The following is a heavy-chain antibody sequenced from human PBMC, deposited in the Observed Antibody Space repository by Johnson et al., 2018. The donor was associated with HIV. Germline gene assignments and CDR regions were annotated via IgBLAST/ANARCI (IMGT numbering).Heavy chain of an antibody. Sequence: QVQLVESGGGVVQPERSLRLSCSASGFTFSSYAMHWVRQAPGKGLEWVACISYDGSNKYYADSVKGRFTISRDNSKNTLHLQMNSLRTEDTAVYSCARADEWELVGRGYAFDIWGQGTMVTVSS. CDR2: ISYDGSNK. J-gene: IGHJ3*02. CDR3: ARADEWELVGRGYAFDI. CDR1: GFTFSSYA. D-gene: IGHD1-26*01. V-gene: IGHV3-30*04.